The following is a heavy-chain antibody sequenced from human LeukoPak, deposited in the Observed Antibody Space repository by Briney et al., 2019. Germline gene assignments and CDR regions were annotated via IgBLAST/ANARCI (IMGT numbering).Heavy chain of an antibody. J-gene: IGHJ6*03. V-gene: IGHV3-21*01. CDR3: ARAYSERYGLGYYYMDV. D-gene: IGHD1-26*01. Sequence: GGSLRLSCAASGFTFSTYSMNWVRQAPGRGLEWVSSISSSSSYIYYADSVKGRFTISRDNAKKSVYLQMNSLRAEDTAVYYCARAYSERYGLGYYYMDVWGKGTTVTISS. CDR2: ISSSSSYI. CDR1: GFTFSTYS.